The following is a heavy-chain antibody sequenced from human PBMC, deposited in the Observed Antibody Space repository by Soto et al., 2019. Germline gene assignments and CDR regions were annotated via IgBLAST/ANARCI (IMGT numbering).Heavy chain of an antibody. CDR3: TIYHGDYNFDH. Sequence: QVQLVQSGAEVKKPGASVKVSGKVSGYTLNEVAMHWVRQAPGKGLEWLGGFDPDEAETIYAQHFQGRVTMTEDTSIDTVYMELSSLRSEDTALYFCTIYHGDYNFDHWGQGTLVTVSS. D-gene: IGHD4-17*01. CDR2: FDPDEAET. CDR1: GYTLNEVA. J-gene: IGHJ5*02. V-gene: IGHV1-24*01.